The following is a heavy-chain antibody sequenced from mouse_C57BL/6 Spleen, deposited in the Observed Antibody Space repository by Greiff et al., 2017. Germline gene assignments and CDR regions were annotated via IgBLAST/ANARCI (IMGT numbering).Heavy chain of an antibody. CDR1: GFTFSDYG. D-gene: IGHD2-2*01. Sequence: VHLVESGGGLVKPGGSLKLSCAASGFTFSDYGMHWVRQAPEKGLEWVAYISSGSSTIYYADTVKGRFTISRDNAKNTLFLQMTSLRPEDTAMYYCASGYPYAMDYWGQGTSVTVSS. J-gene: IGHJ4*01. CDR2: ISSGSSTI. CDR3: ASGYPYAMDY. V-gene: IGHV5-17*01.